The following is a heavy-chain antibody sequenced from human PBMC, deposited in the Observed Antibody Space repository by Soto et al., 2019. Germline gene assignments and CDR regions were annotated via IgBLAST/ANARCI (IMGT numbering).Heavy chain of an antibody. CDR2: IWYDGSNK. CDR3: ARGMATKYWYFDL. Sequence: QVQLVESGGGVVQPGRSLRLSCAASGFTFSSYGMHWVRKAPGKGLEWVAVIWYDGSNKYYADSVKGRFTISRDNSKNTLYLQMNSLRAEDTAVYYCARGMATKYWYFDLWGRGTLVTVSS. D-gene: IGHD5-12*01. V-gene: IGHV3-33*01. CDR1: GFTFSSYG. J-gene: IGHJ2*01.